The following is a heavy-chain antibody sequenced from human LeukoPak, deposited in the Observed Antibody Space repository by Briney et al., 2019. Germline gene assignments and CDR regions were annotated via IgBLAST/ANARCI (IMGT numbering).Heavy chain of an antibody. V-gene: IGHV4-39*01. CDR3: GHQGIAVAGGDAFDI. CDR2: IYYSGST. D-gene: IGHD6-19*01. CDR1: GGSISSSSYY. Sequence: SETLSLTCTVSGGSISSSSYYWGWIRQPPGKGLEWIWSIYYSGSTYYNPSLKSRVTISVDTSKNQFSLKLSSVTAADTAVYYCGHQGIAVAGGDAFDIWGQGTMVTVSS. J-gene: IGHJ3*02.